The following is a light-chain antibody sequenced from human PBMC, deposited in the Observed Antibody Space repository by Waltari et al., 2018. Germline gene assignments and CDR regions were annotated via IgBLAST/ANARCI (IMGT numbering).Light chain of an antibody. CDR2: EAS. Sequence: DSQMIQSPSTLSASVGDRGTSTCRASQSFSSWLAWYQQKPGKAPKLLIYEASTLESGLPSRFSGSGSGTEFTLTISSLQPDDSATYFCQQYNRYPYTFGQGTKLEIK. CDR3: QQYNRYPYT. J-gene: IGKJ2*01. CDR1: QSFSSW. V-gene: IGKV1-5*03.